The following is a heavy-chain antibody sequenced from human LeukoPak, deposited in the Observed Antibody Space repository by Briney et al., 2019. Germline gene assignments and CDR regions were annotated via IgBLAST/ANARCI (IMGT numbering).Heavy chain of an antibody. CDR2: ISAYNGNT. CDR1: GYTFTSYG. V-gene: IGHV1-18*01. D-gene: IGHD3-10*01. Sequence: ASVKVSCKASGYTFTSYGISWVRQAPGQGLEWMGWISAYNGNTNYAQKLQGRVTMTTDTSMSTAYMELRSLRSDDTAVYYCARATMVRGVTFHPDYWGQGTLVTVSS. J-gene: IGHJ4*02. CDR3: ARATMVRGVTFHPDY.